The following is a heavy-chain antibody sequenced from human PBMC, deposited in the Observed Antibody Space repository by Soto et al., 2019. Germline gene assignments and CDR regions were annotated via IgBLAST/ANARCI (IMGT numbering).Heavy chain of an antibody. V-gene: IGHV4-30-2*01. D-gene: IGHD6-6*01. Sequence: SETLSLTCAVSGGSISSGGYSWSWIRQPPGKGLEWIGYIYHSGSTYYNPSLKSRVTISVDRSKNQFSLKLSSVTAADTAVYYCARSQGLGLAAQTPNFDYWGQGTLVTVSS. J-gene: IGHJ4*02. CDR3: ARSQGLGLAAQTPNFDY. CDR2: IYHSGST. CDR1: GGSISSGGYS.